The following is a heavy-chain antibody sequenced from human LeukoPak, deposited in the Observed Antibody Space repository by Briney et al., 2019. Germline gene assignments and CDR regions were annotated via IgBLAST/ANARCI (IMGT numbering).Heavy chain of an antibody. CDR2: IYHSGST. D-gene: IGHD2-2*01. V-gene: IGHV4-38-2*02. J-gene: IGHJ4*02. CDR1: GYSISSGYY. CDR3: ARDIVVVPAAQDY. Sequence: SETQSLTCAVSGYSISSGYYWGWIRQPPGKGLEWIGSIYHSGSTYYNPSLKSRVTISVDTSKNQFSLKLSSVTAADTAVYCCARDIVVVPAAQDYWGQGTLVTVSS.